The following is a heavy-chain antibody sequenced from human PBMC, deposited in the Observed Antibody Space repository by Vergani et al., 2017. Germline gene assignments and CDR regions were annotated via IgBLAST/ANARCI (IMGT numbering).Heavy chain of an antibody. V-gene: IGHV4-4*07. CDR2: IYTSGST. CDR1: GGSISSYY. J-gene: IGHJ6*03. CDR3: ARGRRVVVVPAAIQNYYYYMDV. D-gene: IGHD2-2*01. Sequence: QVQLQESGPGLVKPSETLSLTCTVSGGSISSYYWSWIRQPPGKGLEWIGRIYTSGSTNYNPSLKSRVTISVDTSKNQFSLKLSSVTAADTAVYYCARGRRVVVVPAAIQNYYYYMDVWGKGTTVTVSS.